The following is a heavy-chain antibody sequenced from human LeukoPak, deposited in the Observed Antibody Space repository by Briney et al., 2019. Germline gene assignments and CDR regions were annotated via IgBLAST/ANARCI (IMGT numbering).Heavy chain of an antibody. CDR1: GGSISSSSYY. Sequence: SETLSLTCTVSGGSISSSSYYWGWIRQPPGKGLEWIGSIYYSGSTYYNPSLKSRVTISVDTSKNQFSLKLSSVTAADTAVYYCARRSPDPDLDYWGQGTLVTVSS. CDR3: ARRSPDPDLDY. CDR2: IYYSGST. J-gene: IGHJ4*02. V-gene: IGHV4-39*01.